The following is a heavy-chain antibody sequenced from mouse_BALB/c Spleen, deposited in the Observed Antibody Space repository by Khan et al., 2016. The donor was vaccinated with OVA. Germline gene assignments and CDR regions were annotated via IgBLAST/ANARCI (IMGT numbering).Heavy chain of an antibody. CDR3: ASHVSGSFAY. CDR2: INSDSYYT. D-gene: IGHD4-1*01. CDR1: GFTFSTYG. Sequence: EVELVESGGDLVKPGGSLRLSCAASGFTFSTYGMSWVRQIPDKRLEWVATINSDSYYTYYTDTLKGRFTISRNKAWNTLYLQMSSLKSEDTAIYYCASHVSGSFAYWGHGTLVTVSA. V-gene: IGHV5-6*01. J-gene: IGHJ3*01.